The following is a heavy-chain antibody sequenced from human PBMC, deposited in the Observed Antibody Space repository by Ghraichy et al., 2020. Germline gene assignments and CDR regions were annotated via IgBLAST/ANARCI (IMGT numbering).Heavy chain of an antibody. J-gene: IGHJ4*02. V-gene: IGHV1-2*04. Sequence: ASVKVSCKASGYTFTGYYMHWVRQAPGQGLEWMGWINPNSGGTNYAQKFQGWVTMTRDTSISTAYMELSRLRSDDTAVYYCATDRSYCSGGSCYPGGFDYWGQGTLVTVSS. CDR1: GYTFTGYY. CDR3: ATDRSYCSGGSCYPGGFDY. CDR2: INPNSGGT. D-gene: IGHD2-15*01.